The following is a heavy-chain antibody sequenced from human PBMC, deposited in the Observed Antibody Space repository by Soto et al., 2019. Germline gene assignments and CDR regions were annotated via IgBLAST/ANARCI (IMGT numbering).Heavy chain of an antibody. V-gene: IGHV3-33*01. CDR3: ARSPTPQGLLFLEWLLSYGMDV. J-gene: IGHJ6*02. D-gene: IGHD3-3*01. Sequence: QVQLVESGGGVVQPGRSLRLSCAASGFTFSSYGMHWVREAPGKGLEWVAVIWYDGSNKYYADSVKGRFTISRDNSKNTLYLQMNSLRAEDTAVYYCARSPTPQGLLFLEWLLSYGMDVWGQGTTVTVSS. CDR1: GFTFSSYG. CDR2: IWYDGSNK.